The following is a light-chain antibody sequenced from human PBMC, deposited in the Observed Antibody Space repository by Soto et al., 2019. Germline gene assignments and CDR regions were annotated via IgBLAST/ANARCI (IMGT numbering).Light chain of an antibody. V-gene: IGKV1-12*01. Sequence: DIQMTQSPSSVSASVGDRVSITCRASQGIISWLAWYQQKPGRAPKLLIYTGSSLQSGVTSRFSGTGSGTDFTLTISSLQPEDVATSYCQQANSFPLTFGGGTKVEI. CDR2: TGS. J-gene: IGKJ4*01. CDR1: QGIISW. CDR3: QQANSFPLT.